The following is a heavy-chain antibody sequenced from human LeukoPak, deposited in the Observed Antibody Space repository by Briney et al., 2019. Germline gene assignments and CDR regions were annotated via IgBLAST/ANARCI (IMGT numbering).Heavy chain of an antibody. J-gene: IGHJ4*02. V-gene: IGHV1-8*01. Sequence: GASVTVSCKASGYTFNDHDINWVRQAPGQRLEWLGRMNPNSGNAAYAQNLQGRVTMTWDSPTNTAYLEVIALRSDDTAVYFCAKSSGDYFFDYWGQGTLVTVSS. D-gene: IGHD3-22*01. CDR2: MNPNSGNA. CDR1: GYTFNDHD. CDR3: AKSSGDYFFDY.